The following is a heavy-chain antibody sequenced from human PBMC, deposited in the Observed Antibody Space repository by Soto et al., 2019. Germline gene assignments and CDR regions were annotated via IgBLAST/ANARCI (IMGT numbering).Heavy chain of an antibody. V-gene: IGHV1-2*02. J-gene: IGHJ4*02. CDR3: HRGIPPPRSPDYFDY. Sequence: ASVKVSCKASGYTFTGYYMHCVRQSPGQGLEWMGWINPNSGGTNYAQKFQGRVTMTRDTSISTAYMELSRLRSDDTAVYYCHRGIPPPRSPDYFDYWGQGTLV. D-gene: IGHD3-16*01. CDR1: GYTFTGYY. CDR2: INPNSGGT.